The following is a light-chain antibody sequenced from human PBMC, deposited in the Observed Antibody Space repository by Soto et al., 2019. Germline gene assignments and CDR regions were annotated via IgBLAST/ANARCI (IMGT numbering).Light chain of an antibody. V-gene: IGKV3-15*01. J-gene: IGKJ4*01. Sequence: IVMTQSPATLSVSPGERVTLSCRASQSVSSNLAWYHQKPGQAPRVLIYGASTRATGVPARFSGSGSGTEFTLTISGLQSEDVAVYYCQQYNSWLTFGGGTKVEIK. CDR1: QSVSSN. CDR2: GAS. CDR3: QQYNSWLT.